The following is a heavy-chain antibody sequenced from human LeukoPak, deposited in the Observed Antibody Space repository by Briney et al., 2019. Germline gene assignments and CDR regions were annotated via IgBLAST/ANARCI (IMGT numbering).Heavy chain of an antibody. CDR3: ARDPEPPYYDILTGYWRPSLAEFDP. CDR1: GFTVSYNY. J-gene: IGHJ5*02. Sequence: GGSLRLSCAASGFTVSYNYMSWVRQAPGKGLEWVSVIYSGGYTYYADSVKGRFTISRDNSKNTLYLQMNTLRAEDTAVYYCARDPEPPYYDILTGYWRPSLAEFDPWGQGTLVTVSS. D-gene: IGHD3-9*01. CDR2: IYSGGYT. V-gene: IGHV3-53*01.